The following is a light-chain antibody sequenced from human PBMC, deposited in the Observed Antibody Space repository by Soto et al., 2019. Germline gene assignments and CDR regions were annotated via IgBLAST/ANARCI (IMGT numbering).Light chain of an antibody. J-gene: IGKJ2*01. Sequence: EIVMTQSPATLSVSPGERATLSCWASQTVGTNLAWYQQKPGQAPRLLIYGASARATGLPARFSGSGSGTEFTLTNSSLQSEDFAVYYCQHYNNWPPMYTFGQGTKLEIK. CDR3: QHYNNWPPMYT. CDR2: GAS. CDR1: QTVGTN. V-gene: IGKV3-15*01.